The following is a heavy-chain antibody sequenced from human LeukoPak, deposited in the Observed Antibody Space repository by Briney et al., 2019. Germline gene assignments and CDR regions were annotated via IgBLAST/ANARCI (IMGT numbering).Heavy chain of an antibody. D-gene: IGHD3-22*01. CDR3: ARGKPIAYYYDSSGQRGDY. J-gene: IGHJ4*02. Sequence: ASVKVSCKASGYTFTGYYMHWVRQAPGQGLEWMGRINPNSGGTNNAQKFQGRVTMTRDTSISTAYMELSRLRSDDTAVYYCARGKPIAYYYDSSGQRGDYWGQGTLVTVSS. V-gene: IGHV1-2*06. CDR1: GYTFTGYY. CDR2: INPNSGGT.